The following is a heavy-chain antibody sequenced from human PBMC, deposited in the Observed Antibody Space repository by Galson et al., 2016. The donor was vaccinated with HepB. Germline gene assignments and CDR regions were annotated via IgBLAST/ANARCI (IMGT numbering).Heavy chain of an antibody. CDR3: VRDSGLCSGGSCYGVAFEI. CDR1: GFTLSSYW. Sequence: SLRLSCAASGFTLSSYWMTWVRQAPGKGLEWVANIKQDGIEKYHADSVRGRFNISRDNTKDSLYLQMSDLRAEDTAVYYCVRDSGLCSGGSCYGVAFEIWGQGTRVTVSS. CDR2: IKQDGIEK. V-gene: IGHV3-7*01. J-gene: IGHJ3*02. D-gene: IGHD2-15*01.